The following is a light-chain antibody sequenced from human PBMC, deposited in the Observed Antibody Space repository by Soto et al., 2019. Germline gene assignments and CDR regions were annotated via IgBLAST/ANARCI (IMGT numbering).Light chain of an antibody. J-gene: IGLJ3*02. CDR3: SAWDDRLNGWV. CDR2: SNN. CDR1: TSNIGSNT. V-gene: IGLV1-44*01. Sequence: QLVLTQPPSASGAPGQRVTISCSGSTSNIGSNTVNWYQQLPGTAPILLIYSNNQRPSGVPDRFSGSKSGTSASLAISVLQSEDEADYYCSAWDDRLNGWVFGGGTKVTVL.